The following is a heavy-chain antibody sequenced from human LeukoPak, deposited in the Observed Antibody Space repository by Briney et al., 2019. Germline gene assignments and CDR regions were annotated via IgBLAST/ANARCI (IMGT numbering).Heavy chain of an antibody. V-gene: IGHV4-59*08. CDR1: GGSISSYY. D-gene: IGHD6-19*01. CDR2: IYYSGST. Sequence: SETLSLTCTVSGGSISSYYWSWIRQPPGKGLEWIGYIYYSGSTNYNPSLKSRVTISVDTSKNQFSLKLSSVTAADTAVYYCARHGAAVAGIYDYWGQGTLVTVSS. CDR3: ARHGAAVAGIYDY. J-gene: IGHJ4*02.